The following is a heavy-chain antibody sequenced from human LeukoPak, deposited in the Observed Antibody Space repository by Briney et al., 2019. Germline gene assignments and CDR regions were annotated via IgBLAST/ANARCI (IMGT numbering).Heavy chain of an antibody. CDR3: ASGRSFSPDY. J-gene: IGHJ4*02. CDR1: GFTFSSYG. CDR2: IKGSGDYT. Sequence: GGSLRLFCAASGFTFSSYGTSWVRQAPGKGLEWVSSIKGSGDYTYYADSVKGRFTISRDNSKNTLYLQMNSLRAEDTALYYCASGRSFSPDYWGQGTLVTVSS. V-gene: IGHV3-23*01. D-gene: IGHD3-10*01.